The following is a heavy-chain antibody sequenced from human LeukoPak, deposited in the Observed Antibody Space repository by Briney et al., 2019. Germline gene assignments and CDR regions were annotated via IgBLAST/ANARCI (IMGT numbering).Heavy chain of an antibody. CDR1: GFTFSTYW. Sequence: GGSLRLSCATSGFTFSTYWMSWVRQTPGKGLEWVAKIKPDGSEKSYVDSVKGRFTISRDNAKNSVYLQMNSLRVEDTVVYYCARGQLADNQWGQGALVTVSS. CDR3: ARGQLADNQ. CDR2: IKPDGSEK. J-gene: IGHJ4*02. V-gene: IGHV3-7*01. D-gene: IGHD1-14*01.